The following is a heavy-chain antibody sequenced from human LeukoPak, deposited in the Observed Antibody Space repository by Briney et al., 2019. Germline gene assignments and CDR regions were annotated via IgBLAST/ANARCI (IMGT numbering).Heavy chain of an antibody. Sequence: GGSLRLSCAASKFAFSSYAMSWVRQAPGKGLEWVSAISGGGGNTYYADSVKGRFTISRDNSKNTLYLQMNSLRAEDTAVYYCAKARAGDITAAFNYWGQGTLVTVSS. CDR2: ISGGGGNT. V-gene: IGHV3-23*01. J-gene: IGHJ4*02. CDR1: KFAFSSYA. D-gene: IGHD6-13*01. CDR3: AKARAGDITAAFNY.